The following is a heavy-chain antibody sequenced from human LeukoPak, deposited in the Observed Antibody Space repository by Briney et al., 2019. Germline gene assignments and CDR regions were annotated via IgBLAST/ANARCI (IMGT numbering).Heavy chain of an antibody. CDR3: ARAPIGGWYFDL. CDR2: TYYRSKWSN. Sequence: SQTLSLTCAISGDSVSGNSAAWNSVRQYPSRCLEWLGRTYYRSKWSNDYAVSVKRRITINPDTSQNQFSLQLNSLTPEDTAVYYCARAPIGGWYFDLWGRGTLVTVCS. D-gene: IGHD2-15*01. J-gene: IGHJ2*01. CDR1: GDSVSGNSAA. V-gene: IGHV6-1*01.